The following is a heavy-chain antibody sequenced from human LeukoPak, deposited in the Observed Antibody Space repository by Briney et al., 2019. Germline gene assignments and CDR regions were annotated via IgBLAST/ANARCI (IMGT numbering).Heavy chain of an antibody. CDR2: IYYSGST. D-gene: IGHD3-10*02. J-gene: IGHJ6*03. CDR1: GGSISNFY. CDR3: ARMLGRSEYYMDV. Sequence: PSETLSLTCTVSGGSISNFYWNWIRQPPGKGLEWIGYIYYSGSTNYNPSLKSRLTISADTSKNQFSLKLSSVTAADTAVYYCARMLGRSEYYMDVWGKGTTVTVSS. V-gene: IGHV4-59*01.